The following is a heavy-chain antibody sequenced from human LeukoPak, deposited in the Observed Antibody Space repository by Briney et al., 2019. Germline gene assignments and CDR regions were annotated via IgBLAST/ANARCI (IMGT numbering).Heavy chain of an antibody. CDR3: AELGITMIGGV. CDR2: LYSDGRSL. D-gene: IGHD3-10*02. V-gene: IGHV3-74*03. J-gene: IGHJ6*04. CDR1: GFNFTGYW. Sequence: GGSLRFSCAGSGFNFTGYWMHWVGQAPGKGLEWISRLYSDGRSLTYADSVMGRFTISRDNAKNSLYLQMNSLRAEDTAVYYCAELGITMIGGVWGKGTTVTISS.